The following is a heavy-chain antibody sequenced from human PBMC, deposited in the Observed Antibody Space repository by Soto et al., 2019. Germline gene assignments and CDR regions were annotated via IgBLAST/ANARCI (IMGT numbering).Heavy chain of an antibody. CDR2: ISGSSSYI. V-gene: IGHV3-21*04. D-gene: IGHD5-12*01. J-gene: IGHJ4*02. Sequence: SCAASGFTFSSHCMNWVRQAPGQGLEWVSSISGSSSYIYYADSVKGRFTISRDNSKNTLYLQMNSLRAEDTPVYYCAKGQWLQRADFDYWGQGTLVTVSS. CDR3: AKGQWLQRADFDY. CDR1: GFTFSSHC.